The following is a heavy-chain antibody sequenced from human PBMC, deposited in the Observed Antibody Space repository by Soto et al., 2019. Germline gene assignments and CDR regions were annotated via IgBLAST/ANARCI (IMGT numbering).Heavy chain of an antibody. J-gene: IGHJ4*02. D-gene: IGHD3-10*01. CDR3: SRVDPGETSPFDH. Sequence: ASVKVSCKASGYIFTSYYIHWVRQAPGQGLEWMGWINPFDGSRMFSQSFQGRVTMTRDTSTSTVYMEVSSLRSEDTAVYYCSRVDPGETSPFDHWGQGTLVTVSS. CDR1: GYIFTSYY. V-gene: IGHV1-46*03. CDR2: INPFDGSR.